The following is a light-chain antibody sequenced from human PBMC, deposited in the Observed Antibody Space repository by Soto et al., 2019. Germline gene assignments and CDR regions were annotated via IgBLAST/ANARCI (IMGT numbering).Light chain of an antibody. CDR1: SGHSSYA. CDR3: QALGTGFQV. CDR2: LNNDGSH. V-gene: IGLV4-69*01. Sequence: QLVLTQPPSASASLGASVKLTCTLSSGHSSYAIAWHQKQPEKGPRYLMDLNNDGSHTKGDGIPDRFSGSSSGGERYLIISRLQSEEQADLSCQALGTGFQVFGRGTK. J-gene: IGLJ2*01.